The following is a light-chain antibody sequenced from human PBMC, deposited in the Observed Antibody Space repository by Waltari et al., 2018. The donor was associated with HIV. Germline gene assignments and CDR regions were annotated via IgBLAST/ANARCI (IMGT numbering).Light chain of an antibody. CDR2: DES. CDR1: QSVGSY. CDR3: QQRSTWPVT. J-gene: IGKJ4*01. Sequence: EIVLTQSPATLSLSPGERATLSCRASQSVGSYLAWYQQKPGQAPRLLIYDESKRATGIPARFSGSGSGTDFTLTISSLEPGDFAVYYCQQRSTWPVTFGGGTKVEIK. V-gene: IGKV3-11*01.